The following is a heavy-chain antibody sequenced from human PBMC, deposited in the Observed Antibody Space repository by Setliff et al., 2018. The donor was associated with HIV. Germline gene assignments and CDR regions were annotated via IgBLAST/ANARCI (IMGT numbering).Heavy chain of an antibody. CDR3: ARSDWELVLSSFDY. CDR2: IIPIFGTA. J-gene: IGHJ4*02. Sequence: SVKVSCKASGGTFSSYAISWVRQAPGQGLEWMGGIIPIFGTANYAQKFQGRVTITADESTSTAYMELSSLRSEDTAVYYCARSDWELVLSSFDYWGQGTQVTVSS. V-gene: IGHV1-69*13. CDR1: GGTFSSYA. D-gene: IGHD1-26*01.